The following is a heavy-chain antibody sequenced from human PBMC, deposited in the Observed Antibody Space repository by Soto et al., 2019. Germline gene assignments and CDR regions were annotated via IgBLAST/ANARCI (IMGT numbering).Heavy chain of an antibody. D-gene: IGHD1-26*01. V-gene: IGHV3-30*18. J-gene: IGHJ4*02. CDR2: IPFDRSNI. Sequence: QVPLVQSGGGVVQPGKSLRLSCAASGFTFNSFGMHWVRQAPGKGLEWVALIPFDRSNINYADSVRGRFTISSDDSKNILYLQMDSLRSEDTAVYYCAKDQGRIVTATRELDYWGQGTLVTVSS. CDR3: AKDQGRIVTATRELDY. CDR1: GFTFNSFG.